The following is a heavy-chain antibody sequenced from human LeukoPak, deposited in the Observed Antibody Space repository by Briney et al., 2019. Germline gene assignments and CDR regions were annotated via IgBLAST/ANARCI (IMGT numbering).Heavy chain of an antibody. Sequence: PSETLSLTCAVYGGSFSGYYWSWIRQPPGKGLEWIGEINHSGSTNYNPSLKSRVTISVDTSKNQFSLKLSSVTAADTAVYYCARPNRMTTVTTRYAFDPWGQGTLVTVSS. V-gene: IGHV4-34*01. D-gene: IGHD4-17*01. CDR2: INHSGST. CDR1: GGSFSGYY. CDR3: ARPNRMTTVTTRYAFDP. J-gene: IGHJ5*02.